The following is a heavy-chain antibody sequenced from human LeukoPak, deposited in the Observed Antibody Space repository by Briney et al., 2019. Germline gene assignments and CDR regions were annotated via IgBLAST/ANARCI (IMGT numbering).Heavy chain of an antibody. Sequence: RPGGSLRLSCAASGFTFDDYGMSWVRHAPGKGLEWVSGINWNGGSTGYADSVKGRFTISRDNAKNSLYLQMNSLRAEDTALYYCARDHYDILTGYVDYWGQGTLVTVSS. J-gene: IGHJ4*02. CDR2: INWNGGST. CDR3: ARDHYDILTGYVDY. D-gene: IGHD3-9*01. CDR1: GFTFDDYG. V-gene: IGHV3-20*04.